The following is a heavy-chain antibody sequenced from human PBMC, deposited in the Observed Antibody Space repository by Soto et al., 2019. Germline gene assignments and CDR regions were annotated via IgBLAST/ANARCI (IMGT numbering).Heavy chain of an antibody. D-gene: IGHD2-15*01. Sequence: EVQLLESGGGLVQPGGSLRLSCAASGFTFSSYAMSWVRQAPGKGLEWVSAISGSGGSTYYADSVKGRFTISRDNSKNALYLQMNSLRAEDTAVYYRANVMDYCPGGSCYSDSYYYMDVWGTGTTVTVSS. CDR2: ISGSGGST. CDR3: ANVMDYCPGGSCYSDSYYYMDV. V-gene: IGHV3-23*01. J-gene: IGHJ6*03. CDR1: GFTFSSYA.